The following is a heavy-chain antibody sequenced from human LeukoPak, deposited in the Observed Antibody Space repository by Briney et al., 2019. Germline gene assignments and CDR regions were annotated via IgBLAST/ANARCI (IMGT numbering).Heavy chain of an antibody. CDR2: ISSSSSYI. D-gene: IGHD1-26*01. J-gene: IGHJ6*02. CDR1: GFTFSSYS. CDR3: AREGVVGATSEGYYYYYGMDV. V-gene: IGHV3-21*01. Sequence: GASLRLSCAASGFTFSSYSMNWVRQAPGKGLEWVSSISSSSSYIYYADSVKGRFTISRDNAKNSLYLQMTSLRAEDTAVYYCAREGVVGATSEGYYYYYGMDVWGQGTTVTVSS.